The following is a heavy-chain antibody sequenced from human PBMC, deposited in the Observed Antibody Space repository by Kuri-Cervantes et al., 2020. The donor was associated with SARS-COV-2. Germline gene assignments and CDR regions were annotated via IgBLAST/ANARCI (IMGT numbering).Heavy chain of an antibody. CDR1: GYTFTGYY. Sequence: ASVKVSCKASGYTFTGYYMHWVRQAPGQGLEWMGWINPNSGGTNYAQKFQGRVTITRDTSISTAYMELSRLRSDDTAVYYCARDQDIVVVVAATPGRGAFDIWGQGTMVTVSS. D-gene: IGHD2-15*01. J-gene: IGHJ3*02. V-gene: IGHV1-2*02. CDR2: INPNSGGT. CDR3: ARDQDIVVVVAATPGRGAFDI.